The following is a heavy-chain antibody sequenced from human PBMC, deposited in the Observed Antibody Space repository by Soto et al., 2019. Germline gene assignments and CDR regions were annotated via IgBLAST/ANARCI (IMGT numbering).Heavy chain of an antibody. Sequence: PGGSLRLSCAASGFTISDHYISWIRQAPGKGLEWVSFSSNSGRFTKYADSVKGRFTISRDNAKNSLYLQTTSLRGEDTAIYFCARSGDNYNVLDYWGPGTTVTVSS. CDR3: ARSGDNYNVLDY. D-gene: IGHD1-1*01. J-gene: IGHJ4*02. CDR2: SSNSGRFT. CDR1: GFTISDHY. V-gene: IGHV3-11*03.